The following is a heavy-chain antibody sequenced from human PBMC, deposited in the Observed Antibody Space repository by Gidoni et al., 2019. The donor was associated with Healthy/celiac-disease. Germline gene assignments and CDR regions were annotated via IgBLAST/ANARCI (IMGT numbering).Heavy chain of an antibody. D-gene: IGHD2-2*01. CDR3: AKAGGYCSSTSCFHYYGMDV. V-gene: IGHV3-9*01. Sequence: EVQLVESGGGLVQPGRSLRLSCAASGFTFDDYAMHWVRQAPGKGLEWVSGISWNSGSIGYADSVKGRFTISRDNAKNSLYLQMNSLRAEDTALYYCAKAGGYCSSTSCFHYYGMDVWGQGTTVTVSS. CDR1: GFTFDDYA. CDR2: ISWNSGSI. J-gene: IGHJ6*02.